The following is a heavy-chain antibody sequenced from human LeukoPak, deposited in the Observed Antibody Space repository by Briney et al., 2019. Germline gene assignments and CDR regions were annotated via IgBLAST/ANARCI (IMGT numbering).Heavy chain of an antibody. Sequence: KSGGSLRLSCAASGFTFSSYSMNWVRQAPGKGLEWVSSISSSSSYIYYADSVKGRFTISRDNAKNSLYLQMNSLRAEDTAVYYCARSPGYGAHFDYWGQGTLVTVSS. D-gene: IGHD4-17*01. V-gene: IGHV3-21*01. J-gene: IGHJ4*02. CDR3: ARSPGYGAHFDY. CDR1: GFTFSSYS. CDR2: ISSSSSYI.